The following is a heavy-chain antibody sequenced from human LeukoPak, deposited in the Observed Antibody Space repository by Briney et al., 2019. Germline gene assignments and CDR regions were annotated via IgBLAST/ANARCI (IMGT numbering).Heavy chain of an antibody. CDR1: GFTFSGYA. J-gene: IGHJ4*02. CDR2: ILGSGDST. V-gene: IGHV3-23*01. Sequence: PGGSLRLSSTASGFTFSGYAMSWVRQAPGKGLEWVSTILGSGDSTFYADSVKGRFTISRDNSKNTLFLHMTSLRAEDTAVYYCAKLYSSGWYVADYWGQGTLVTVSS. D-gene: IGHD6-19*01. CDR3: AKLYSSGWYVADY.